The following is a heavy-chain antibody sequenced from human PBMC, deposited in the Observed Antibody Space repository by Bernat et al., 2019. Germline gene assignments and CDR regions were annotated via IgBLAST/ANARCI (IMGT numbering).Heavy chain of an antibody. D-gene: IGHD3-22*01. CDR2: IYYSGST. CDR3: SRQKGYYDSSGYSGRYYFDY. CDR1: GGSISSSGYY. Sequence: QLQLQESGPGLVKPSETLSLSCTVSGGSISSSGYYGGWIRQPPGKGLEWIGSIYYSGSTYYNPSLKSRVTISVDTCKNQFSLKLRSVTAADTAVYYCSRQKGYYDSSGYSGRYYFDYWGQGTLVTVSS. V-gene: IGHV4-39*01. J-gene: IGHJ4*02.